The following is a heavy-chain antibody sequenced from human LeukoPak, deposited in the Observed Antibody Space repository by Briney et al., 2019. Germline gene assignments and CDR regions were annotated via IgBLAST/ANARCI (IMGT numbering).Heavy chain of an antibody. D-gene: IGHD2-2*01. V-gene: IGHV3-23*01. CDR1: GFTFSSYS. Sequence: PGGSLRLSCAASGFTFSSYSMNWVRQAPGKGLEWVSAISGSGGSTYYADSVKGRFTISRDNSKNTLYLQMNSLRAEDTAVYYCAKDRGSIFSGWFDPWGQGTLVTVSS. J-gene: IGHJ5*02. CDR2: ISGSGGST. CDR3: AKDRGSIFSGWFDP.